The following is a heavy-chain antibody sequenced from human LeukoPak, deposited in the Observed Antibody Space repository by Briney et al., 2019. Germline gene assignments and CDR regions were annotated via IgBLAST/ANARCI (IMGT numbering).Heavy chain of an antibody. J-gene: IGHJ5*02. Sequence: PGGSLRLSCAASGFTFSSYAMSWVRQAPGKGLEWVSAISGSGGSTYYADSVKGRFTISRDNSKSTLYLQMNSLRAEDTAVYYCAKDVAVAVVFRFDPWGQGTLVTVSS. V-gene: IGHV3-23*01. CDR1: GFTFSSYA. CDR3: AKDVAVAVVFRFDP. CDR2: ISGSGGST. D-gene: IGHD6-19*01.